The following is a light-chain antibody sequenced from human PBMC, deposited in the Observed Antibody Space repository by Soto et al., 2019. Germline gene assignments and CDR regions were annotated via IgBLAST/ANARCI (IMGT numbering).Light chain of an antibody. CDR3: QQSYSTFIT. CDR1: QSISSY. CDR2: AAS. V-gene: IGKV1-39*01. Sequence: DIQMTQSPSSLSASVGDRVTITCRASQSISSYLNWYQQKPGEAPKLLIYAASSLQSGVPSRFSGSGSGTDFTLTISSLQPEDFATYYCQQSYSTFITFGQGTRLEIK. J-gene: IGKJ5*01.